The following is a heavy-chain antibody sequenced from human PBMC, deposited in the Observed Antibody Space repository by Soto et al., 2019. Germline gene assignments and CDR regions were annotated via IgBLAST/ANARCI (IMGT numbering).Heavy chain of an antibody. D-gene: IGHD2-2*02. V-gene: IGHV3-15*01. CDR1: GFTFSNAW. Sequence: GGSLRLSCAASGFTFSNAWMSWVRQAPGKGLEWVGRIKSKTDGGTTDYAAPVKGRFTISRDDSKNTLYLQMNSLKTEDTAVYYCTTVGVYCSSTSCYSSSYYFDYWGQGTLVTVSS. CDR3: TTVGVYCSSTSCYSSSYYFDY. J-gene: IGHJ4*02. CDR2: IKSKTDGGTT.